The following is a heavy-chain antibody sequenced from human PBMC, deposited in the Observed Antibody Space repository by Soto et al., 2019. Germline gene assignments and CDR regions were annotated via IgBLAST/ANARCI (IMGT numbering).Heavy chain of an antibody. CDR3: AGGTVRDDPGGYYYYGMDV. J-gene: IGHJ6*02. V-gene: IGHV3-33*01. Sequence: QVQLVESGGGVVQPGRSLRLSCVASGFTFRNCGMHWVRQAPGKGLECVAVIWSDGSNKYYADSVKGRFTISRDNSKNTVYLQRNSLRPEDTAVYYWAGGTVRDDPGGYYYYGMDVWGQGTTVTVSS. CDR1: GFTFRNCG. D-gene: IGHD1-1*01. CDR2: IWSDGSNK.